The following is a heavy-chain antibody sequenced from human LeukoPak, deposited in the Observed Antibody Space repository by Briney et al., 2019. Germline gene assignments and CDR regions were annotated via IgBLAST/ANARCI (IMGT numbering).Heavy chain of an antibody. J-gene: IGHJ4*02. CDR2: INHSGST. Sequence: PSETLSLTCAVYGGSFSGYYWSWIRQPPGKGLEWIGEINHSGSTNYNPSLKSRVTISVDTSKNQFSLKLSSVTAADTAVYYCARAPDCGGDCYSQYYFDYWGQGTLVTVSS. V-gene: IGHV4-34*01. D-gene: IGHD2-21*02. CDR3: ARAPDCGGDCYSQYYFDY. CDR1: GGSFSGYY.